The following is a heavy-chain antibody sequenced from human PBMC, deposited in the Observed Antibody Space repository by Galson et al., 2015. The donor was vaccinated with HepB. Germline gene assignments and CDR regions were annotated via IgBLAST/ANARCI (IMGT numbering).Heavy chain of an antibody. CDR3: ARDRYIYDSSSYYPIPTDAFDI. D-gene: IGHD3-22*01. CDR2: ISSSGSIT. CDR1: RFTLSSYE. V-gene: IGHV3-48*03. Sequence: SLRLSCAASRFTLSSYEMNWVRQAPGKGLEWVSYISSSGSITYYADSVKGRFTISRDNGKNSLYLQMNSLRAEDTAVYYCARDRYIYDSSSYYPIPTDAFDIWGQGTMVTVSS. J-gene: IGHJ3*02.